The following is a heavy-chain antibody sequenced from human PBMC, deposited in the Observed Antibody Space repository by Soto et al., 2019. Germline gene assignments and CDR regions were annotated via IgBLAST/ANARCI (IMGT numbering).Heavy chain of an antibody. D-gene: IGHD2-2*01. CDR1: GCTLTELS. V-gene: IGHV1-24*01. CDR2: FDPEDGET. J-gene: IGHJ6*02. CDR3: ATDPDQPKYYYGMDV. Sequence: ASVKVSCKVSGCTLTELSMHWVRQAPGKGLEWMGGFDPEDGETIYAQKFQGRVTMTEDTSTDTAYMELSSLRSEDTAVYYCATDPDQPKYYYGMDVWGQGTTVTVSS.